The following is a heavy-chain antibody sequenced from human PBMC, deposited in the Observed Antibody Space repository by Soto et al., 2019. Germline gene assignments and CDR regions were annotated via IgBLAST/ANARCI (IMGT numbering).Heavy chain of an antibody. CDR2: IYNDGST. J-gene: IGHJ4*02. V-gene: IGHV3-66*01. Sequence: PGGSLRLSCGTSGFTVSNNYMSWVRQAPGKGLEWVSIIYNDGSTYYADSVKGGFSISRDNSKNTLYLQMNSLRAEDTAVYYCARAWPEVRVFDYWGQGALVTVSS. CDR3: ARAWPEVRVFDY. CDR1: GFTVSNNY.